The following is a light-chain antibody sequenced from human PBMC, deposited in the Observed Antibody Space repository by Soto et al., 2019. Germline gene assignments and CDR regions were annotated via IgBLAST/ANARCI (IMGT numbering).Light chain of an antibody. J-gene: IGKJ5*01. V-gene: IGKV3-15*01. CDR2: GAS. Sequence: EIVMTQSPATLSVSPGERATLSCRASQSVGIKLAWYQQKPGQAPRILIHGASTRASGISARFSGSGSGTEFTITITNLQSEDFAIYYCQQYHNWPPLTFGQGTRLDIK. CDR1: QSVGIK. CDR3: QQYHNWPPLT.